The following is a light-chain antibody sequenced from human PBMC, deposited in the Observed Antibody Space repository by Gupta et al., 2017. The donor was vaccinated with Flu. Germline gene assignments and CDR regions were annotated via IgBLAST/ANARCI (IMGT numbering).Light chain of an antibody. CDR1: ALPKQY. CDR3: QSADSSGTYPEV. Sequence: SYELTQPPSVAVSPGQTARITCSGDALPKQYAYWYQQKPGQAPVLVLYKDSERPPGIPERFSGSSSGTTVTLTISGVQAEDEADYYCQSADSSGTYPEVFGGGTKLTVL. CDR2: KDS. J-gene: IGLJ2*01. V-gene: IGLV3-25*02.